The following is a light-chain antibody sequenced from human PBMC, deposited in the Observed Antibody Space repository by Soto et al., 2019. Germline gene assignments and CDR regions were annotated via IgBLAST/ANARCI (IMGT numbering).Light chain of an antibody. CDR1: QSISSW. J-gene: IGKJ2*01. CDR3: QQYLTSSPT. CDR2: GAS. V-gene: IGKV1-5*01. Sequence: DIQMTQSPSTLSASVGDRVTITCRASQSISSWLAWYQQTPRKAPRLLIYGASNLEGGVPSRFSGSGYGTEFTLTISSLQPDDFATYFCQQYLTSSPTLGQGDQAGDQT.